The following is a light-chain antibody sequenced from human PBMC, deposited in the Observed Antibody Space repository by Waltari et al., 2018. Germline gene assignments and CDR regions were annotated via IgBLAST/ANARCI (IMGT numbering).Light chain of an antibody. V-gene: IGKV1-NL1*01. J-gene: IGKJ4*01. Sequence: DIQMTQSTSCLSASVGDRVTITCRASQAISNSLAWYQQKPGTAPKLLVYGASRLVSGGPARVSGSGSGTDYTLTITSLQPEDFATYYCQQYYSNSVTFAGGTKVEIK. CDR1: QAISNS. CDR2: GAS. CDR3: QQYYSNSVT.